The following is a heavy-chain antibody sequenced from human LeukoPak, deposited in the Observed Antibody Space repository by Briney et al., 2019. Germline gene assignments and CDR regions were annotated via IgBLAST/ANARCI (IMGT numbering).Heavy chain of an antibody. CDR3: ARDWDWGFGR. CDR2: TYYKSGRYH. Sequence: SQTLSLTCAISGDSISSNTAAWNWIRQSPSGGLEWLGRTYYKSGRYHDYALSVKSRITINGDISKNQFSLQLNSMTPEDTAVYYCARDWDWGFGRWGQGTLVTVSS. V-gene: IGHV6-1*01. CDR1: GDSISSNTAA. D-gene: IGHD3/OR15-3a*01. J-gene: IGHJ4*02.